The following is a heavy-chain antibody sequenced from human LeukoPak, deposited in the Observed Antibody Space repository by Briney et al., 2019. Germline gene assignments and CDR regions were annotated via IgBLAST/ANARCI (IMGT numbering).Heavy chain of an antibody. CDR1: GGSFSGYY. CDR2: INHSGST. V-gene: IGHV4-34*01. Sequence: PSETLSLTCAVYGGSFSGYYWSCVRQPPGKGLEWIGEINHSGSTNSNPSLKSRVTISVDTSKNQFSLKLSSVTAADTAVYYCASGSWYPYYYGMDVWGQGTTVTVSS. CDR3: ASGSWYPYYYGMDV. J-gene: IGHJ6*02. D-gene: IGHD6-13*01.